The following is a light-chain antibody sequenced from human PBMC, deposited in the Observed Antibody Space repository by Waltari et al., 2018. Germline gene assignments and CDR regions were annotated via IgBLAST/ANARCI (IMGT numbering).Light chain of an antibody. CDR3: QQYGSSVMYT. CDR1: QILTKNY. J-gene: IGKJ2*01. V-gene: IGKV3-20*01. CDR2: GAS. Sequence: VLTQSPCTLSLSPGERGTLSCRASQILTKNYLAWYQQKHGQAPRLLIYGASSRDPGIPDRFSGSGSGTDFTLTISSLEPEDFAMYYCQQYGSSVMYTFGQGTKLEIK.